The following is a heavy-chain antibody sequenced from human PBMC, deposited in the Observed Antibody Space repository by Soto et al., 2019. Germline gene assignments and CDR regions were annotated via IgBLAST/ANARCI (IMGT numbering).Heavy chain of an antibody. D-gene: IGHD3-10*01. Sequence: ASVKVSCKASGYTFTSYGISWVRQAPGQGLEWMGWISAYNGNTNYAQKLQGRVTMTTDASTSTAYMELRSLRSDDTAVYYCARDLFPGGDYGMDVWGQGTTVTVSS. V-gene: IGHV1-18*04. CDR2: ISAYNGNT. J-gene: IGHJ6*02. CDR1: GYTFTSYG. CDR3: ARDLFPGGDYGMDV.